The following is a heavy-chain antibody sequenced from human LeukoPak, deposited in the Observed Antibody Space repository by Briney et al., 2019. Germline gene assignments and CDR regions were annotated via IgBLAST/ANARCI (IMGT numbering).Heavy chain of an antibody. Sequence: PGGSLRLSCAASGFASGFTFSSYAMSWVRQAPGKGLEWVANIKQDGSEKYYVDSVKGRFTISRDNAKNSLYLQMNSLRAEDTAVYYCARQAREKWLLWGGYFDYWGQGTLVTVSS. CDR1: GFTFSSYA. CDR2: IKQDGSEK. V-gene: IGHV3-7*01. D-gene: IGHD3-3*01. CDR3: ARQAREKWLLWGGYFDY. J-gene: IGHJ4*02.